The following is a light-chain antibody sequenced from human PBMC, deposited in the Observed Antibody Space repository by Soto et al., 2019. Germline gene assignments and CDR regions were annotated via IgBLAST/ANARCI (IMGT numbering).Light chain of an antibody. CDR2: GAS. Sequence: EIVLTQSPATLSLSPGERATHSCRANQSVGTYLAWYQQKRGQSPRLLIYGASKRAPGIPARFSGSGSWTDFTLTINSREPEDFAVYHCLQRSIGFTFGPGTKV. CDR3: LQRSIGFT. J-gene: IGKJ3*01. V-gene: IGKV3-11*01. CDR1: QSVGTY.